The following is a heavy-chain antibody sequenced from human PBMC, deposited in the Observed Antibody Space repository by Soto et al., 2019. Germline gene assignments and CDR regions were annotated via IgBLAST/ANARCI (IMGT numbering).Heavy chain of an antibody. D-gene: IGHD3-3*01. CDR2: IYYSGST. CDR1: GGSISSSSYY. Sequence: SETLSLTCTVSGGSISSSSYYWGWIRQPPGKGLEWIGSIYYSGSTYYNPSLKSRITISVDTSKNQFSLKLSSVTAADTAVYYCASPTYEFWSGYFPWLDSRRQGTLATVSS. J-gene: IGHJ5*01. CDR3: ASPTYEFWSGYFPWLDS. V-gene: IGHV4-39*01.